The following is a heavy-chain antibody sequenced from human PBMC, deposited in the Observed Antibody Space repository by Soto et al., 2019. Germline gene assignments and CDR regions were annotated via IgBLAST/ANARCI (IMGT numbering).Heavy chain of an antibody. CDR1: GGSISGYY. J-gene: IGHJ4*02. CDR2: IYSGST. Sequence: QVQLQESGPGLVKPSETLSLTCSVSGGSISGYYWSWIRQPPGKGLEWIGYIYSGSTNYNPSLRSRVTISVNTSKNEVSLQLSSVTAADTAVYYCTRQELSLFDYWGQGTLVTVSS. V-gene: IGHV4-59*08. CDR3: TRQELSLFDY. D-gene: IGHD1-7*01.